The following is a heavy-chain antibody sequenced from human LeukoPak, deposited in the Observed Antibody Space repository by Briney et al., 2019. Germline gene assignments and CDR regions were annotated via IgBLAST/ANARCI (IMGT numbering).Heavy chain of an antibody. CDR1: GGSISSYY. D-gene: IGHD4-23*01. Sequence: SEPLSLPCSVCGGSISSYYWRWLRRPPGKGLEGGGYIFYSGSTNYNSSLKSRITISVDTSKKQFALKLSSVTAAGTAVYYCARIAVVTQGDAFDLWGRGTLLTVSS. V-gene: IGHV4-59*13. J-gene: IGHJ3*01. CDR3: ARIAVVTQGDAFDL. CDR2: IFYSGST.